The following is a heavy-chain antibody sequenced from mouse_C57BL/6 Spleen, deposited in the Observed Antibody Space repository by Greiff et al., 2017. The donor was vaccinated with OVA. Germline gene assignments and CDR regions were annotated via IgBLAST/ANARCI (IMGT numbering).Heavy chain of an antibody. J-gene: IGHJ2*01. Sequence: DVKLVESGGGLVQPGGSLSLSCAASGFTFTDYYMSWVRQPPGKALEWLGFIRNKANGYTTEYSASVKGRFTISRDNSQSILYLQMNALRAEDSATYYCARSLYGYDDYWGQGTTLTVSS. CDR1: GFTFTDYY. CDR3: ARSLYGYDDY. V-gene: IGHV7-3*01. D-gene: IGHD2-2*01. CDR2: IRNKANGYTT.